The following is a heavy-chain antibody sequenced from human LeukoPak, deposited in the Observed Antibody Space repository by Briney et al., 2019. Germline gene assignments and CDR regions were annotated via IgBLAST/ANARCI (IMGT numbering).Heavy chain of an antibody. V-gene: IGHV4-34*01. Sequence: SETLSLTCTVSGGSISSYYWSWIRQPPGKGLEWIGEINHSGSTNYNPSLKSRVTISVDTSKNQFSLKLSSVTAADTAVYYCARVPLSMVRGVITTTYYFDYWGQGTLVTVSS. J-gene: IGHJ4*02. CDR3: ARVPLSMVRGVITTTYYFDY. D-gene: IGHD3-10*01. CDR2: INHSGST. CDR1: GGSISSYY.